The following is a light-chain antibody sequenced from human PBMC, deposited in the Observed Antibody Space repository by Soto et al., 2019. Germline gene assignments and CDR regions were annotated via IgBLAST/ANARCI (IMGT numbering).Light chain of an antibody. CDR1: QSVTSNY. CDR2: GIS. J-gene: IGKJ1*01. Sequence: EVVITQSPATLSASPVEGATLSGSASQSVTSNYLAWYQQKPGKAPRLLIHGISNRATGVPDRFSGSGSGTDFTLTISRLEPEDFAVYYCQQYTAWPLTFGQGTKVDIK. CDR3: QQYTAWPLT. V-gene: IGKV3-20*01.